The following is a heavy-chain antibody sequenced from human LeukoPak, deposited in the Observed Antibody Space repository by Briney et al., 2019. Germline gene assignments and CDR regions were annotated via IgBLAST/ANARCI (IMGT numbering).Heavy chain of an antibody. Sequence: IPSRTLSLTCTVSGGSISSGGYYWSWIRQPPGKGLEWIGYIYHSGSTYYNPSLKSRVTISVDTSKNQFSLKLSSVTAADTAVYYCASHPPRLIVGATQFDYWGQGTLVTVSS. CDR2: IYHSGST. D-gene: IGHD1-26*01. V-gene: IGHV4-30-2*03. CDR1: GGSISSGGYY. J-gene: IGHJ4*02. CDR3: ASHPPRLIVGATQFDY.